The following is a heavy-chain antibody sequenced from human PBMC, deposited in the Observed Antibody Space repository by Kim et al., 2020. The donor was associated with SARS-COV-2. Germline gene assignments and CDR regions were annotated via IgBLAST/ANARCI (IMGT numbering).Heavy chain of an antibody. CDR2: ISSSSTYI. Sequence: GGSLRLSCAASGLTFSSYSMNWVRQAPGKGLEWVSYISSSSTYIYYTDSVKGRFTVSRDNSKNSLYLQMNSLRAEDMAVYYCASSADWNYSSGYYYYGMDVWGQGTTVTVSS. CDR1: GLTFSSYS. D-gene: IGHD1-7*01. J-gene: IGHJ6*02. V-gene: IGHV3-21*01. CDR3: ASSADWNYSSGYYYYGMDV.